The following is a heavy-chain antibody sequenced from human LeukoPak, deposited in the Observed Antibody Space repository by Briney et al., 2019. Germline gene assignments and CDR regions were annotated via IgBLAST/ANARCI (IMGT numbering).Heavy chain of an antibody. Sequence: GGSLRLSCAASGFTFDDYGMSWVRQAPGKGLEWVSRINWNGGSTGYADSVKGRFTISRDNAKNSLYLQMNSLRAEDTALYYCARGQDSSSWYRSSHAFDYWGQGTLVTVSS. CDR2: INWNGGST. J-gene: IGHJ4*02. CDR1: GFTFDDYG. D-gene: IGHD6-13*01. V-gene: IGHV3-20*04. CDR3: ARGQDSSSWYRSSHAFDY.